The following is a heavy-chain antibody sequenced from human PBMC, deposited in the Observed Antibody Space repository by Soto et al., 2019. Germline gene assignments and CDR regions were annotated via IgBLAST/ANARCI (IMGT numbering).Heavy chain of an antibody. CDR2: IWYDGSNK. CDR3: ARGLSTVAGDAFDI. Sequence: QVQLVESGGGVVQPGRSLRLSCAASGFTFSSYSMHWVRQAPGKGLEWVAVIWYDGSNKYYADSVKGRFTISRDNSKNTLYLQMNSLRAEDTAVYYCARGLSTVAGDAFDIWGQGTMVTVSS. D-gene: IGHD6-19*01. J-gene: IGHJ3*02. CDR1: GFTFSSYS. V-gene: IGHV3-33*01.